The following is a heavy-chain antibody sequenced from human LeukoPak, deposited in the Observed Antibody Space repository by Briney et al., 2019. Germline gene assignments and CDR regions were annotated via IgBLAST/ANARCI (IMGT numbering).Heavy chain of an antibody. Sequence: GESLRLSCTASGFKFSIYAMSWVRQAPGKGLEWVSGISAGGGTTFYADSVKGRFTISRDTSNNTLYLQMDSLRAEDTAIYYCAKDHKGSFYPYYFDSWGQGTVVTVSS. CDR3: AKDHKGSFYPYYFDS. V-gene: IGHV3-23*01. CDR2: ISAGGGTT. D-gene: IGHD5/OR15-5a*01. J-gene: IGHJ4*02. CDR1: GFKFSIYA.